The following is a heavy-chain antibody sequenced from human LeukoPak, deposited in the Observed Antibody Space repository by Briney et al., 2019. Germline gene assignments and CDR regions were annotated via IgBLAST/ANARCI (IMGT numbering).Heavy chain of an antibody. CDR3: ARPTFLHQIQPFDY. CDR2: IYNSGTT. CDR1: GGSISLYY. D-gene: IGHD1-1*01. Sequence: PSETLSLTCTVSGGSISLYYWSWIRQPPGEGLEWIGYIYNSGTTNYNPSLKSRVTISVDTSKHQFSLKLSSVTAADTAVYFCARPTFLHQIQPFDYWGQGILVTVSS. V-gene: IGHV4-59*08. J-gene: IGHJ4*02.